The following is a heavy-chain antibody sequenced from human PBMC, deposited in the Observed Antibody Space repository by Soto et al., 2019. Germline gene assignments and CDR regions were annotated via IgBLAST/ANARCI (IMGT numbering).Heavy chain of an antibody. V-gene: IGHV4-59*01. D-gene: IGHD5-18*01. Sequence: SEPLSLPCTVSGGSISSYYWSWIRQPPGKGLEWIGYIYYSGSTNYNPSLKSRVTISVDTSKNQFSLKLSSVTAADTAVYYCARVGGSYGSNYYYYYGMDVWGQGTTVTVAS. CDR2: IYYSGST. CDR3: ARVGGSYGSNYYYYYGMDV. J-gene: IGHJ6*02. CDR1: GGSISSYY.